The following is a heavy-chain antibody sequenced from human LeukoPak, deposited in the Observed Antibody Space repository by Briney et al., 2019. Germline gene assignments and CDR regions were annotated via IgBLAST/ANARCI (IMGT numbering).Heavy chain of an antibody. CDR2: ISTSGDFT. J-gene: IGHJ6*02. CDR3: AGCSGGSCYSRGKYGVDV. D-gene: IGHD2-15*01. CDR1: GFTFSSYA. Sequence: GGSLRLSCATSGFTFSSYAMNWVRQAPGKGLECVSFISTSGDFTYYAASVRGRFTVSRDNSKNTLYLQMNSLRADDTAVYYCAGCSGGSCYSRGKYGVDVWGQGTTVIVSS. V-gene: IGHV3-23*01.